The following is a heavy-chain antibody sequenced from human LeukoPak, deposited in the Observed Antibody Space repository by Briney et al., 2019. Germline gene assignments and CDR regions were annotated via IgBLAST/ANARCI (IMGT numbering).Heavy chain of an antibody. CDR2: ISSSSSYI. J-gene: IGHJ4*02. CDR3: ARDLSFPPEGHEY. Sequence: PGRSLRLSCAASGFTCSSYGMHWVLQAPGKGLEWVSSISSSSSYIYYADSVKGRFTISRDNAKNSLYLQMNSLRAEDTAVYYCARDLSFPPEGHEYWGQGTLVTVSS. CDR1: GFTCSSYG. V-gene: IGHV3-21*01.